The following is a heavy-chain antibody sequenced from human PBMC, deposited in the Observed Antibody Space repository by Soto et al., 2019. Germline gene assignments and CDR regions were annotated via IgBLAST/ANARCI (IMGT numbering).Heavy chain of an antibody. D-gene: IGHD3-22*01. CDR2: IYYSGST. CDR3: ARDLYYYDSSGYYYSYYYYYGMDV. CDR1: GGSISSGGYY. V-gene: IGHV4-31*03. Sequence: QVQLQESGPGLVKPSQTLSLTCTVSGGSISSGGYYWSWIRQHPGKGLGWIGYIYYSGSTYYNPSLKSRVTISVDTSKNQFSLKLSSVTAADTAVYYCARDLYYYDSSGYYYSYYYYYGMDVWGQGTTVTVSS. J-gene: IGHJ6*02.